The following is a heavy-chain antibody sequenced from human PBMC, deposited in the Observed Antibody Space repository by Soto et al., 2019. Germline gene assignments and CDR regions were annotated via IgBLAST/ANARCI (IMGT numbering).Heavy chain of an antibody. CDR1: GGSISSSTYY. Sequence: QLQLQESGPGLVKPSETLSLTCSVSGGSISSSTYYWGWIRQPPGKGLEWIGSIYYTGNTYYNPSLKSRVNISIGTSMTQFTLKLTSVAAADTAVYYLARTRQHYYDSIGYLSSMWFDPWGQGTLVTVSS. CDR2: IYYTGNT. CDR3: ARTRQHYYDSIGYLSSMWFDP. V-gene: IGHV4-39*01. J-gene: IGHJ5*02. D-gene: IGHD3-22*01.